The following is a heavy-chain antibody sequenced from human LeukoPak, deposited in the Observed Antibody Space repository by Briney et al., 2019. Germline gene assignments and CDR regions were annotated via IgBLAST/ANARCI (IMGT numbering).Heavy chain of an antibody. CDR1: GGSISSYY. J-gene: IGHJ6*02. CDR3: ARDQGNYYDSSGAPYYHYGMDV. V-gene: IGHV4-59*01. CDR2: IYYSGST. D-gene: IGHD3-22*01. Sequence: SETLSLTCTVSGGSISSYYWSWIRQPPGKGLEWIGYIYYSGSTNYNPSLKSRVTISVDTSKNQFSLKLSSVTAADTAVYYCARDQGNYYDSSGAPYYHYGMDVWGQGTTVTVSS.